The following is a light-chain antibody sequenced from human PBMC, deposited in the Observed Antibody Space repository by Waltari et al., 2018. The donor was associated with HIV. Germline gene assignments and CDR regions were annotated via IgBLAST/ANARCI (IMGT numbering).Light chain of an antibody. CDR1: TPNLGAND. J-gene: IGLJ3*02. CDR2: RNS. V-gene: IGLV1-47*01. Sequence: QSVLTQPPSASGPPGQRLTISFSGSTPNLGANDVYWYQQFPGAAPKLLIFRNSQRPSGVPDRFSGSKSGTSASLAISGLRSDDEANYYCATWDDSLSLWVFGGGTKLTVL. CDR3: ATWDDSLSLWV.